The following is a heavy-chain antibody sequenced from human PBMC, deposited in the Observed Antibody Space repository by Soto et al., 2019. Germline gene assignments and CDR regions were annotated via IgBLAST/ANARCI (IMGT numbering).Heavy chain of an antibody. D-gene: IGHD3-16*02. CDR1: GGSFSGYY. Sequence: KPSETLSLTCAVYGGSFSGYYWSWIRQPPGKGLEWIGEINHSGSTNYNPSLKSRVTISVDTSKNQFSLKLSSVTAADTAVYYCARGPPSVWGSYRYYNYYYGMDVWGQGTTVTVSS. CDR2: INHSGST. J-gene: IGHJ6*02. V-gene: IGHV4-34*01. CDR3: ARGPPSVWGSYRYYNYYYGMDV.